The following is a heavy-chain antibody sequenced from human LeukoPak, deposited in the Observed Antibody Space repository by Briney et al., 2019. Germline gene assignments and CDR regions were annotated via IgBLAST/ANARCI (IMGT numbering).Heavy chain of an antibody. CDR1: GFTFSSYA. CDR2: ISYDGSNK. Sequence: PGGSLRLSCAASGFTFSSYAMHWVRQAPGKGLEWVAVISYDGSNKYYADSVKGRFTISRDNSKNTLYLQMNSLRAEDTAVYYCARSHFLGSPLDYWGQGTLVTVSS. J-gene: IGHJ4*02. V-gene: IGHV3-30-3*01. CDR3: ARSHFLGSPLDY. D-gene: IGHD3-3*01.